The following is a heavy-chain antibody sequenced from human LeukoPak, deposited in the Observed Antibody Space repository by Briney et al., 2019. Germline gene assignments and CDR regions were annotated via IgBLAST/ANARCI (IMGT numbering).Heavy chain of an antibody. CDR3: ARDSDKCRGCAFDI. Sequence: GGSLRLSCAASGFSFNFFWMSWVRQAPGKGLEWVANIKEDGTEKHYVASVKGRFTISRDNGKKSLHLEMNRLRGEDTAVYYCARDSDKCRGCAFDIWGQGAMVTVSS. V-gene: IGHV3-7*01. CDR2: IKEDGTEK. D-gene: IGHD1-26*01. CDR1: GFSFNFFW. J-gene: IGHJ3*02.